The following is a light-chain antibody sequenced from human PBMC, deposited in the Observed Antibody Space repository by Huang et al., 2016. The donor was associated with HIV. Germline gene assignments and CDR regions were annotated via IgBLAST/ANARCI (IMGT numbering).Light chain of an antibody. CDR2: KAS. CDR3: QQSYSSWWT. Sequence: DIQMTQSPSSLSASVGDTVTITCRASQSSGNKVNLYQQKPGKAPNLLIYKASNLQSGGPERFSGSGSGTDFTLTIRGLQPEDFAVYYCQQSYSSWWTFGQGTKVEI. J-gene: IGKJ1*01. CDR1: QSSGNK. V-gene: IGKV1-39*01.